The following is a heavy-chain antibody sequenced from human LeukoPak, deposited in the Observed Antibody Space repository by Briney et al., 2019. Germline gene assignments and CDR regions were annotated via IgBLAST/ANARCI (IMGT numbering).Heavy chain of an antibody. CDR3: ARDRIYDSSGYYAY. D-gene: IGHD3-22*01. V-gene: IGHV1-18*01. J-gene: IGHJ4*02. CDR1: GYTFTIYG. CDR2: ISAYNGNT. Sequence: ASVKVSCKASGYTFTIYGISWVRQAPGQGLEWMGWISAYNGNTNYAQKLQARVTMTTDTSTSTAYMELRSLGSEDTAVYYCARDRIYDSSGYYAYWGQGTLVTVSS.